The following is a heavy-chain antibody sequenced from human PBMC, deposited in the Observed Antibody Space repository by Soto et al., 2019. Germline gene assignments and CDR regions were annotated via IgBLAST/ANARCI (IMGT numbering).Heavy chain of an antibody. CDR2: IYYSGST. CDR3: ARDGYYYDSSGYYPD. Sequence: PSETLSLTCTVSGGSIRGSSFYWGWIRQPPGKGLERIGYIYYSGSTNYNPSLKSRVTISVDTSKNQFSLKLSSVTAADTAVYYCARDGYYYDSSGYYPDWGQGTLVTVSS. D-gene: IGHD3-22*01. V-gene: IGHV4-61*01. CDR1: GGSIRGSSFY. J-gene: IGHJ4*02.